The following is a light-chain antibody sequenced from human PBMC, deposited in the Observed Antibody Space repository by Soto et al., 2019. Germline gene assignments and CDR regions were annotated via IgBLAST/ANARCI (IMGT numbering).Light chain of an antibody. CDR3: QQTFRTPHT. J-gene: IGKJ2*01. Sequence: DIPMTQSPASLSASVGDRVTITCRASQTISSYLNWYQQKPGAAPRLLIYSASTLQSGVPSRFSGSGFGTDYTLTISSLQPADFAVYYCQQTFRTPHTFGQGTKLDIK. V-gene: IGKV1-39*01. CDR1: QTISSY. CDR2: SAS.